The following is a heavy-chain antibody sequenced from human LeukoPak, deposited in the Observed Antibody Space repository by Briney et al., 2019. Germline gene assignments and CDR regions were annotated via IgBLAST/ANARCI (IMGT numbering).Heavy chain of an antibody. D-gene: IGHD2-2*02. Sequence: GGSLRLSCGASGFAFTAYEMHWVRQAPGKGLEGVAAIWHDGSNKYYADSVKGRFTISRDNSKNTLHLQMNSLRAEDTAVYYCARRLYCSGDTCYTGPDASDLWGQGTMVTVSS. J-gene: IGHJ3*01. V-gene: IGHV3-33*01. CDR3: ARRLYCSGDTCYTGPDASDL. CDR2: IWHDGSNK. CDR1: GFAFTAYE.